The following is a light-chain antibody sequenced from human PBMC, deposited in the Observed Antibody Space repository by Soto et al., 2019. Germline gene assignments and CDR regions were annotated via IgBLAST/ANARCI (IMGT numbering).Light chain of an antibody. CDR3: LQHNSWPRT. CDR2: GAS. V-gene: IGKV3-15*01. Sequence: EIVMTQSPATLSVSPGERATLSCRASQSVSTNLAWYQQKPGQAPRLLIFGASTRAPDVPARFSGSGSGTEFPLTISSLQSEDFAVYYCLQHNSWPRTFGQGTRLEV. J-gene: IGKJ1*01. CDR1: QSVSTN.